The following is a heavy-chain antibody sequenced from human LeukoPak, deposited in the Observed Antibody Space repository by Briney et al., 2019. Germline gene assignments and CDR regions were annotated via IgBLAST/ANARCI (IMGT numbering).Heavy chain of an antibody. CDR3: ASCPDYAVRGYYYYMDV. V-gene: IGHV3-7*01. CDR2: IKQDGSEK. D-gene: IGHD3-16*01. J-gene: IGHJ6*03. CDR1: GFTFSSYW. Sequence: GGSLRLSCAAFGFTFSSYWMSWVRQAPGKGLEWVANIKQDGSEKYYVDSVKGRFTISRDNAKNSLYLQMNSLRAEDTAVYYCASCPDYAVRGYYYYMDVWGKGTTVTVSS.